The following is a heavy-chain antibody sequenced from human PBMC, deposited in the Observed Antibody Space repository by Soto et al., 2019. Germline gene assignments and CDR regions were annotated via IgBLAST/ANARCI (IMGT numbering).Heavy chain of an antibody. Sequence: GGSLRLSCAASGFTFSSYGMHWVRQAPGKGLEWVAVISYDGSNKYYADSVKGRFTISRDNSKNTLYLQMNSLRAEDTAVYYCAKVAPAAILVYYGMDVWGQGTTVTVSS. J-gene: IGHJ6*02. D-gene: IGHD2-2*02. CDR2: ISYDGSNK. V-gene: IGHV3-30*18. CDR3: AKVAPAAILVYYGMDV. CDR1: GFTFSSYG.